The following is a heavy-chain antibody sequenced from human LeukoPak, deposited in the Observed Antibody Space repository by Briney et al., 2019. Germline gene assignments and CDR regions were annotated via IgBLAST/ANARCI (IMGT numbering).Heavy chain of an antibody. J-gene: IGHJ4*02. Sequence: GASVKVSCKASGYTFTSYYMHWVRQAPGQGLEWMGIINPSGGSTSYAQKFQGRVTMTRDTSTSTVYMELSSVTAADTAVYYCAGHHPRNTVDFWGQGTLVTVSS. CDR3: AGHHPRNTVDF. CDR2: INPSGGST. D-gene: IGHD2/OR15-2a*01. CDR1: GYTFTSYY. V-gene: IGHV1-46*01.